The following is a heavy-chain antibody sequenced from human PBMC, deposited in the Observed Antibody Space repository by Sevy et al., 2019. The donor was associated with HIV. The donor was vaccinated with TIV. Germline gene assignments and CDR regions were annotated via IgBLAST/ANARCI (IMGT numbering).Heavy chain of an antibody. D-gene: IGHD5-12*01. CDR3: TRGLATADTPEYYFDY. CDR1: GFTFGDYA. V-gene: IGHV3-49*03. CDR2: IRRNSHEPYGGTT. Sequence: GGSLRLSCTSSGFTFGDYAMSWFRQAPGKGLEWVAFIRRNSHEPYGGTTEYAASGKGRFTISRDDSKSIAYLQMNSLKTEDTAVYYSTRGLATADTPEYYFDYWGQGILVTVSS. J-gene: IGHJ4*02.